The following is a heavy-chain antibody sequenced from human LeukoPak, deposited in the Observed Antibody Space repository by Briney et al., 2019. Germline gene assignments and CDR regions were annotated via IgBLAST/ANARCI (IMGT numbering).Heavy chain of an antibody. D-gene: IGHD6-19*01. CDR1: GYTFTGYY. J-gene: IGHJ4*02. V-gene: IGHV1-2*02. Sequence: ASVKVSCKASGYTFTGYYMHWVRQAPGQGLEWMGWVNPSSGGTNYAQKFQGRVTMTRDTSISTAYMELSRLRSDDTAVYYCARDLEIAVAGTEGSFDYWGQGTLVTVSS. CDR3: ARDLEIAVAGTEGSFDY. CDR2: VNPSSGGT.